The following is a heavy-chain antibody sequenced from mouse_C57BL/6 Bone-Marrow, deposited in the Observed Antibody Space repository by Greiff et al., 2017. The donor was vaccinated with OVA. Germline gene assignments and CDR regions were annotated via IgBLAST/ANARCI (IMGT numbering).Heavy chain of an antibody. CDR2: IWSGGST. V-gene: IGHV2-2*01. D-gene: IGHD2-4*01. CDR3: AIYDYDRFAY. Sequence: VQLKQSGPGLVQPSQSLSITCTVSGFSLTSYGVHWVRQSPGKGLEWLGVIWSGGSTDYNAAFISRLSISKDNSKSQVFFKMNSLQADDTAIYYCAIYDYDRFAYWGQGTLVTVSA. J-gene: IGHJ3*01. CDR1: GFSLTSYG.